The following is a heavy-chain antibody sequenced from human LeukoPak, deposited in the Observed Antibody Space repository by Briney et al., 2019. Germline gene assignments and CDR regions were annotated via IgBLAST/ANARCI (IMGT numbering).Heavy chain of an antibody. CDR3: ARGGYSYGYDY. J-gene: IGHJ4*02. CDR1: GFTLRTYW. CDR2: INTDGSST. Sequence: GGSLRLSCAASGFTLRTYWMHWVRQAPGKGLVWVSHINTDGSSTSYANSVKGRFTISRDNAKNTLYLQMNSLRAEDTAVYYCARGGYSYGYDYWGQGTLVTVSS. V-gene: IGHV3-74*01. D-gene: IGHD5-18*01.